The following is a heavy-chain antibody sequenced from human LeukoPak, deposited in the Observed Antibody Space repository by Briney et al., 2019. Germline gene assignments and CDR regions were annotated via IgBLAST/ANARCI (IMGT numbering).Heavy chain of an antibody. CDR2: IYYSGST. CDR3: ARGSVVDDAFDI. D-gene: IGHD2-2*01. J-gene: IGHJ3*02. V-gene: IGHV4-31*03. CDR1: GGSISSGGYY. Sequence: SETLSLTCTVSGGSISSGGYYWSWIRQHPGKGLEWIGYIYYSGSTYYNPSLKSRVTISVDTSKNQFSLELSSVTAADTAVYYCARGSVVDDAFDIWGQGTMVTVSS.